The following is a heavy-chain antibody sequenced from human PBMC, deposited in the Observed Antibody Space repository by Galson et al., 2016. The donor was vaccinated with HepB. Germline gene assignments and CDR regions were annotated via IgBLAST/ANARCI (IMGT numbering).Heavy chain of an antibody. CDR2: FHHSGDT. V-gene: IGHV4-38-2*01. CDR3: ASSRVYCSSTSCPEYYYYGMDV. D-gene: IGHD2-2*01. J-gene: IGHJ6*02. Sequence: SETLSLTCAVSGYSISSAYYWGWVRQPPGRGLEWIGSFHHSGDTYYNPSLKSRVTISEDTSKNQFSLKLSSVTAADTAVYYCASSRVYCSSTSCPEYYYYGMDVWGQGTTVTVSS. CDR1: GYSISSAYY.